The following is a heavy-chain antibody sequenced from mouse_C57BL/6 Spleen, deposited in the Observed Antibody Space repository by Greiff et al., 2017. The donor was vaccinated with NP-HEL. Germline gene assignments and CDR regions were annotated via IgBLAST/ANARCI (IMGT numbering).Heavy chain of an antibody. J-gene: IGHJ2*01. CDR2: IYPGDGDT. Sequence: VQLQESGPELVKPGASVKISCKASGYAFSSSWMNWVKQRPGKGLEWIGRIYPGDGDTNYNGKFKGKATLTADKSSSTAYMQLSSLTSEDSAVYFCANYDPDSGYWGQGTTLTVSS. CDR1: GYAFSSSW. CDR3: ANYDPDSGY. V-gene: IGHV1-82*01. D-gene: IGHD2-4*01.